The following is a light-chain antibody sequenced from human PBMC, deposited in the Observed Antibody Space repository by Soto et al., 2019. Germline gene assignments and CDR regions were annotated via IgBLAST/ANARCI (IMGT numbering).Light chain of an antibody. J-gene: IGKJ2*01. Sequence: DAVMTQSPLSLPVTLGQPASISCKSSQNLLYSDGNTYLNWFQQRPGQSPRRLIAKVSNRDSGVPDRFSGSGSGSDFTLKISRVEAEDVGVYYCIQATHWPYTFGQGTKLEIK. CDR1: QNLLYSDGNTY. CDR3: IQATHWPYT. V-gene: IGKV2-30*01. CDR2: KVS.